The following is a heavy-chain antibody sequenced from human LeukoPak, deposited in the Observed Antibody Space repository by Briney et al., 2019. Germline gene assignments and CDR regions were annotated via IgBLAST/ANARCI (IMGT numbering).Heavy chain of an antibody. V-gene: IGHV1-2*02. D-gene: IGHD3-3*01. CDR3: ARESCYYDFWSGSPGYYGMDV. J-gene: IGHJ6*02. Sequence: GESLKISCKGSGYTFTGYYMHWVRQAPGQGGGWMGWINPNSGGTNYAQNSQGRVTMTRDTSISTAYMELSRLRSDDTVVYYCARESCYYDFWSGSPGYYGMDVWGQGTTVTVSS. CDR1: GYTFTGYY. CDR2: INPNSGGT.